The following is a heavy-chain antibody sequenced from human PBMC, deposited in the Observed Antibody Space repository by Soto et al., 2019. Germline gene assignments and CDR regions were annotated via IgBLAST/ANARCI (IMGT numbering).Heavy chain of an antibody. D-gene: IGHD2-2*01. V-gene: IGHV4-34*01. CDR3: ARGYCSSTSCYLYYFDY. Sequence: PSETLSLTCAVYGGSFSGYYWSWIRQPPGKGLEWIGEINHSGSTNYNPSLKSQVTISVDTSKNQFSLKLSSVTAADTAVYYCARGYCSSTSCYLYYFDYWGQGTLVTVSS. CDR1: GGSFSGYY. J-gene: IGHJ4*02. CDR2: INHSGST.